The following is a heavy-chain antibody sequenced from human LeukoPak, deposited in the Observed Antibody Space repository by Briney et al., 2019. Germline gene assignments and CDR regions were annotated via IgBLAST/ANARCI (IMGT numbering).Heavy chain of an antibody. CDR3: ARGPWGRTTVTTSVWFDP. D-gene: IGHD4-17*01. V-gene: IGHV1-3*03. Sequence: GASVKVSCKAPGYTFTSYAMHWVRQAPGQRLEWMGWINAGNGNTKYSQEFQGRVTITRDTSASTAYMELSSLRSEDTAVYYCARGPWGRTTVTTSVWFDPWGQGTLVTVSS. J-gene: IGHJ5*02. CDR1: GYTFTSYA. CDR2: INAGNGNT.